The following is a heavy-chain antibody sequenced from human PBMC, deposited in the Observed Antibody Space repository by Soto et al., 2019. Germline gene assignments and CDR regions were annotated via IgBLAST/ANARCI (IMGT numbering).Heavy chain of an antibody. CDR1: GFTFDDYA. CDR2: ISWDGGST. V-gene: IGHV3-43D*04. CDR3: AKDQADYDILPLRGMDV. D-gene: IGHD3-9*01. Sequence: GGSLRLSCAASGFTFDDYAMHWVRQAPGKGLEWVSLISWDGGSTYYADSVKGRFTISRDNSKNSLYLQMDSLRAEDTALYYCAKDQADYDILPLRGMDVWGQGTTVTVSS. J-gene: IGHJ6*02.